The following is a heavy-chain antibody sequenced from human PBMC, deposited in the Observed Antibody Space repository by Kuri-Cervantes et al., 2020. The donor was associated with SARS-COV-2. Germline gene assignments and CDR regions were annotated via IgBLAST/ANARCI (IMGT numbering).Heavy chain of an antibody. J-gene: IGHJ3*02. D-gene: IGHD3-22*01. Sequence: ASVKVSCKASGYTFTDYYIHWVRQAPGQGLEWMGWVNLKTGGTKYAQKLQGRVTMTRDTSITTAYMELSRLRYDDTAVYYCVRFRYHDSSRHASDIWGQGTMDTVSS. CDR1: GYTFTDYY. CDR3: VRFRYHDSSRHASDI. CDR2: VNLKTGGT. V-gene: IGHV1-2*02.